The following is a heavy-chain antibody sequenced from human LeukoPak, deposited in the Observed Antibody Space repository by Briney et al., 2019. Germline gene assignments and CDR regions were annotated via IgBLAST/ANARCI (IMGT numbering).Heavy chain of an antibody. J-gene: IGHJ4*02. Sequence: GGSLRLSCAASGFTFSSYAMSWVRQAPGKGLEWVSAISGSGGSTYYADSVKGRFTISRDNSKNTLYLQMNSLRAEDTAVYYCAKEGTYYYGSGSYSDYWGQGTLVTVSS. CDR2: ISGSGGST. CDR3: AKEGTYYYGSGSYSDY. CDR1: GFTFSSYA. V-gene: IGHV3-23*01. D-gene: IGHD3-10*01.